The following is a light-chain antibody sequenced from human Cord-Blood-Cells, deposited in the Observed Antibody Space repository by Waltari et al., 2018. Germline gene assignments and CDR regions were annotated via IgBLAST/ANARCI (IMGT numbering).Light chain of an antibody. CDR2: DVS. CDR3: SSYTSSSIFYV. CDR1: SSDVGGYNY. Sequence: QSALTQPASVSGSPGQSITISCTGTSSDVGGYNYVSWYQQHPGKAPKLMIYDVSNRPSGVSNLFSGSKSGNTASLTISGLQAEDEADYYCSSYTSSSIFYVFGTGTKVTVL. J-gene: IGLJ1*01. V-gene: IGLV2-14*01.